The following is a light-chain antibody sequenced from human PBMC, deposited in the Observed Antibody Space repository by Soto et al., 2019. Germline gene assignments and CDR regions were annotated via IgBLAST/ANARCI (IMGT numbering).Light chain of an antibody. CDR3: QQSYTPPRT. V-gene: IGKV1-39*01. Sequence: DIQMTQSPSSLSASVGDRVSVTCRASQSISTFLNLYQQRPGEAPKLLIYAASRPQSGGPSMFSGSGAGADFPITIGRLLPEEFAPYCCQQSYTPPRTCGQWAKV. CDR2: AAS. J-gene: IGKJ1*01. CDR1: QSISTF.